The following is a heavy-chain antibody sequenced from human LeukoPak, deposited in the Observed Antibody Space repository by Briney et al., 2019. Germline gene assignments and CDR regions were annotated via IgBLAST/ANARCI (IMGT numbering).Heavy chain of an antibody. CDR3: AREGLFLEWFPAHGLLDY. V-gene: IGHV1-8*01. D-gene: IGHD3-3*01. Sequence: ASVKVSCKASGYTFTSYDINWVRQATGQGLEWMGWMNPQSGDTDYAQKLQGRVTMTRSPSITTAYMELTSLTYEDTAVYYCAREGLFLEWFPAHGLLDYWGQGTLVTVSS. CDR1: GYTFTSYD. CDR2: MNPQSGDT. J-gene: IGHJ4*02.